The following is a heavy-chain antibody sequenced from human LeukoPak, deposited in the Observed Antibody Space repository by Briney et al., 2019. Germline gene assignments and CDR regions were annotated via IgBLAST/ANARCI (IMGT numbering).Heavy chain of an antibody. V-gene: IGHV4-34*01. CDR2: INHSGST. CDR1: GGSFSGYY. J-gene: IGHJ4*02. Sequence: SETLSLTCAVYGGSFSGYYWSWIRQPPGKGLEWIGEINHSGSTNYNPSLESRVTISVDTSKNQFSLKLSSVTAADTAVYYCASSGWFRKKQMKYWGQGTLVTVSS. D-gene: IGHD6-19*01. CDR3: ASSGWFRKKQMKY.